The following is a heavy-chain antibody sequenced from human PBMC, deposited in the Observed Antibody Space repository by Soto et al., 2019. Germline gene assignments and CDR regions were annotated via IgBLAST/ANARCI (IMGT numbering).Heavy chain of an antibody. D-gene: IGHD6-19*01. CDR2: ISDSGSNT. CDR1: GSTFNSDD. Sequence: EVHLLESGGGLVQPGGSLRLSCGVSGSTFNSDDMSWVRQAPERGLEWVSGISDSGSNTYYADSVKGRFTIFRDNSKNTLYLQMNSLRVEDTALYYCAKDGGWSLAVAGLFDSWGQGTLVTVSS. V-gene: IGHV3-23*01. CDR3: AKDGGWSLAVAGLFDS. J-gene: IGHJ4*02.